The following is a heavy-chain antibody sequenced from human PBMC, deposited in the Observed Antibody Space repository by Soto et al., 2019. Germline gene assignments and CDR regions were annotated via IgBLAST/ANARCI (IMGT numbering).Heavy chain of an antibody. CDR3: ASGDYGSGSYYNHGMDV. D-gene: IGHD3-10*01. V-gene: IGHV1-2*04. J-gene: IGHJ6*02. Sequence: ASVKVSCKASGYTFTGYYMHWVRQAPGQGIEWMGWINPNSGGTNYAQKFQGWVTMTRDTSISTAYMELSRLRSDDTAVYYGASGDYGSGSYYNHGMDVWGQGTTVTVSS. CDR2: INPNSGGT. CDR1: GYTFTGYY.